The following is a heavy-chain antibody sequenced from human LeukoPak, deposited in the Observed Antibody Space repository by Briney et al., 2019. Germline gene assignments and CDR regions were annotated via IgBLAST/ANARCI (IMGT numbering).Heavy chain of an antibody. CDR2: ITSDRRTI. CDR1: GFTFSIYS. Sequence: GSLRLSCAASGFTFSIYSMNWVRQAPGKGLEWVSYITSDRRTISYADPVKGRFTISRDNDKRLLYLQMDSLRAGDTAVYYCARSTSGTFDHWGQGMLVTVSS. D-gene: IGHD5/OR15-5a*01. CDR3: ARSTSGTFDH. V-gene: IGHV3-48*01. J-gene: IGHJ4*02.